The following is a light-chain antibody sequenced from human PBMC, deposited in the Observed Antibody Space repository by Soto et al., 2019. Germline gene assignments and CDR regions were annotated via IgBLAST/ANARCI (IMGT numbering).Light chain of an antibody. Sequence: QLVLTQPPSAAGTPGQRVTISCSGSYSNIGTNTVNWYQQRPGTATRLLIQRNTQRPSGVPDRFSGAKSGTSASLAISGLQSEDEADYYCAAWDYSLNGHYVIGTGTKVTVL. V-gene: IGLV1-44*01. CDR1: YSNIGTNT. J-gene: IGLJ1*01. CDR2: RNT. CDR3: AAWDYSLNGHYV.